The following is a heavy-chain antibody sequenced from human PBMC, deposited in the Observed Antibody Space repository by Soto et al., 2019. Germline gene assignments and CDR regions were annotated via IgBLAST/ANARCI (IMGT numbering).Heavy chain of an antibody. Sequence: SETLSLTCIVSGASISSAYWSWIRQPAGKGLEWVGRVWTNGNTNYNPSLQSRVTMSADTSKRQVSLRLSSVTAADTAVYFCARDVGMIGYFVQWGPGILVTVSS. J-gene: IGHJ4*02. CDR3: ARDVGMIGYFVQ. CDR1: GASISSAY. V-gene: IGHV4-4*07. D-gene: IGHD3-22*01. CDR2: VWTNGNT.